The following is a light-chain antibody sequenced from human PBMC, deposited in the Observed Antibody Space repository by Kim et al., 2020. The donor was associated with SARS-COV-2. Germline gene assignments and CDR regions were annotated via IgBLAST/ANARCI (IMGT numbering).Light chain of an antibody. CDR2: GAS. V-gene: IGKV3-15*01. CDR3: QQYNQWPPEYT. Sequence: EIVFTQSPATLSVSPGERATLSFRASQSVSSNLAWYQQRPGQAPRLLIYGASTGATGIPDRFSGSGSATDFTLTISSLQSEDSAVYYCQQYNQWPPEYTFGQGTKLEI. CDR1: QSVSSN. J-gene: IGKJ2*01.